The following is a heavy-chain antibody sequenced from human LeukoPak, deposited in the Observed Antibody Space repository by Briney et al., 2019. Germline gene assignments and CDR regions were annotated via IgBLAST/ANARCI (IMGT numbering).Heavy chain of an antibody. J-gene: IGHJ5*02. CDR2: IYYSGST. D-gene: IGHD2-2*01. CDR1: GGSISSYY. CDR3: ARAGYCSSTSCSRFDP. V-gene: IGHV4-59*12. Sequence: RSSETLSLTCTVSGGSISSYYWSWIRQPPGKGLEWIGYIYYSGSTNYNPSLKSRVTISVDTSKNQFSLKLSSVTAADTAVYYCARAGYCSSTSCSRFDPWGQGTLVTVSS.